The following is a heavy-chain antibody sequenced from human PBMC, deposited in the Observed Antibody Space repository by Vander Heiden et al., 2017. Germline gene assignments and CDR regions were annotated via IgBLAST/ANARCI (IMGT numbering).Heavy chain of an antibody. D-gene: IGHD1-26*01. CDR1: GFPFSDYY. J-gene: IGHJ6*02. V-gene: IGHV3-11*01. CDR3: ARDTRVGAPAYYGMDV. CDR2: ISSSGSTI. Sequence: QVQLVESGGGSGKPGGSLRLSWAASGFPFSDYYMSWIRQAPGKGLEWVSYISSSGSTIYYADSVKGRFTISRDNAKNSLYLQMNSLRAEDTAVYYCARDTRVGAPAYYGMDVWGQGTTVTVSS.